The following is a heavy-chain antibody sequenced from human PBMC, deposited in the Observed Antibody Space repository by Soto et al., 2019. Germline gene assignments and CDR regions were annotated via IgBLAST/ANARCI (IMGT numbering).Heavy chain of an antibody. Sequence: WGSLRLASAASGFTVSGYAMSWFRQAPGKGLEWVAAITERGDKTFYADSVRGRFTISRDNSKNTLHLQMNSLRAEDTALYYCAKDKPTTTAFDVWGQGTMVTVSS. CDR2: ITERGDKT. CDR3: AKDKPTTTAFDV. V-gene: IGHV3-23*01. CDR1: GFTVSGYA. J-gene: IGHJ3*01. D-gene: IGHD1-1*01.